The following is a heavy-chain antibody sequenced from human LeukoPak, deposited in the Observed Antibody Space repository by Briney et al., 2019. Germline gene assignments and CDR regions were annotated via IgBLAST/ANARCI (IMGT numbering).Heavy chain of an antibody. CDR3: VRDYKYYFDTSGYYDTFDY. CDR2: ISRSSSYI. V-gene: IGHV3-21*01. Sequence: GGSLRLSCVVSGFTFSNYSMNWVRQAPGKGLEWVSSISRSSSYIYYADSVKGRFTISRDNAKNSLYLQMNSLRAKDTAVYYCVRDYKYYFDTSGYYDTFDYWGQGTLVTVSS. CDR1: GFTFSNYS. J-gene: IGHJ4*02. D-gene: IGHD3-22*01.